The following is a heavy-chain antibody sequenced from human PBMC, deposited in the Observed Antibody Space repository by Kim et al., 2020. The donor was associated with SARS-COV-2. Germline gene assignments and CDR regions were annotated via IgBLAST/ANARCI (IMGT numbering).Heavy chain of an antibody. CDR3: TRLSWGAGMVFHKEHREGRQGLDA. V-gene: IGHV5-51*01. CDR1: GYTFRDFW. J-gene: IGHJ6*02. D-gene: IGHD2-8*01. CDR2: IYPGDSDT. Sequence: GESLKISCQGSGYTFRDFWIVWVRQMPGKGLEVMGIIYPGDSDTRYSPSFRGQVTISADNSVSTAYLQWSSLKASDSAMYYCTRLSWGAGMVFHKEHREGRQGLDAWGQGTAVTVSS.